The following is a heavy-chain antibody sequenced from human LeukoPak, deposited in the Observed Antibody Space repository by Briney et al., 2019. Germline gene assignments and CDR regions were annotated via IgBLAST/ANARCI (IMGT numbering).Heavy chain of an antibody. D-gene: IGHD6-19*01. CDR1: GYTFTGYY. CDR3: ARRGLDSSGRGVWYFDY. V-gene: IGHV1-2*02. Sequence: GASVKVSCKASGYTFTGYYMHWVRQAPGQGLEWMGWINPNSGGTNYAQTFQGRVTMTRDTSISTAYMELSRVKSEDTAVYSCARRGLDSSGRGVWYFDYWGQGTLVTVSS. J-gene: IGHJ4*02. CDR2: INPNSGGT.